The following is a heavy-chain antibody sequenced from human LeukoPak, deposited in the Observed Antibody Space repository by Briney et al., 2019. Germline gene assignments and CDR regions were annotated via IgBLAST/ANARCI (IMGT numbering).Heavy chain of an antibody. J-gene: IGHJ5*02. CDR1: GFTFSSYT. V-gene: IGHV3-23*01. Sequence: GGSLRLSCAASGFTFSSYTMSWVRQAPGKGLEWVSAISGSGGSTYYADSVKGRFTISRDNSKNTLNLQMNSLRAEDTAVYYCARDLGQYYDTSDNWFDPWGQGTLVTVSS. D-gene: IGHD3-22*01. CDR2: ISGSGGST. CDR3: ARDLGQYYDTSDNWFDP.